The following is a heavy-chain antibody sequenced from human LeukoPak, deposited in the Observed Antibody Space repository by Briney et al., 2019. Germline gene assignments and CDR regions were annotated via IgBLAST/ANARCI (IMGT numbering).Heavy chain of an antibody. D-gene: IGHD2-21*02. CDR1: GYTLTELS. Sequence: GASVKVSCKVSGYTLTELSMHWVRQAPGKGLEWMGGFDPEDGETIYAQKFQGRVTMTEDTSTDTAYTELSSLRSEDTAVYYCATGCGGDCYRDYWGQGTLVTVSS. V-gene: IGHV1-24*01. J-gene: IGHJ4*02. CDR3: ATGCGGDCYRDY. CDR2: FDPEDGET.